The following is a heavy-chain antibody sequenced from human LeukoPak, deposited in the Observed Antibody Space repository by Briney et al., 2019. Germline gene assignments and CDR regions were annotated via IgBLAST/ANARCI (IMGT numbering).Heavy chain of an antibody. J-gene: IGHJ4*02. CDR3: GRQGYTASHYFLDY. V-gene: IGHV4-4*07. CDR2: IYSSGTT. CDR1: SGSINSYF. D-gene: IGHD5-12*01. Sequence: SETLSHTCTVSSGSINSYFWGCVRQPAGKRLEWLGRIYSSGTTHYNPSLKSRLTMSVDTSKNQFSLNLRSVTAADTAIYYCGRQGYTASHYFLDYWSQGTLVSVSS.